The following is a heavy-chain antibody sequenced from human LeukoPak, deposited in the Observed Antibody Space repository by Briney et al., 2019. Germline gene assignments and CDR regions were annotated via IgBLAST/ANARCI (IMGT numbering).Heavy chain of an antibody. V-gene: IGHV3-30*03. CDR3: ARDRSYYYDSQAED. D-gene: IGHD3-22*01. CDR2: ISYDGSYK. Sequence: GGSLRLSCAASGFTFSNYSMNWVRQAPGKGLEWVAVISYDGSYKYYADSVKGRFTISRDNSKNTLYLQMNSLRAEDTAVYYCARDRSYYYDSQAEDWGQGTLVTVSS. J-gene: IGHJ4*02. CDR1: GFTFSNYS.